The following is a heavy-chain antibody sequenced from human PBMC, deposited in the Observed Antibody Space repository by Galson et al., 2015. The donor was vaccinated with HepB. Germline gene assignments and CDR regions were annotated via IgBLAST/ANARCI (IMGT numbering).Heavy chain of an antibody. D-gene: IGHD6-13*01. V-gene: IGHV3-21*01. J-gene: IGHJ4*02. CDR1: GFTFSSYS. CDR2: ISSSSSYI. CDR3: ARAYSSSWYSGY. Sequence: SLRLSCAASGFTFSSYSMNWVRQAPGKGLEWVSSISSSSSYIYYADSVKGRFTISRDNAKNSLYLQMNSLRAEDTAVYYCARAYSSSWYSGYWGQGTLVTVSP.